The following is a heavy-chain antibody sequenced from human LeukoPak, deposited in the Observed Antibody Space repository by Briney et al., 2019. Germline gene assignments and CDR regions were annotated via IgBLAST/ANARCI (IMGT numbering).Heavy chain of an antibody. J-gene: IGHJ4*02. CDR3: TTDRPICSGGSCYPDY. D-gene: IGHD2-15*01. CDR1: GFTFSNAW. CDR2: IKNKTDGGTT. Sequence: GGSLRLSCAASGFTFSNAWMSWVRQAPGKGLEWVGRIKNKTDGGTTDYAAPVKGRFTISRDDSKNTLYLQMNSLKTEDTAVYYCTTDRPICSGGSCYPDYWGQGTLVTVSS. V-gene: IGHV3-15*01.